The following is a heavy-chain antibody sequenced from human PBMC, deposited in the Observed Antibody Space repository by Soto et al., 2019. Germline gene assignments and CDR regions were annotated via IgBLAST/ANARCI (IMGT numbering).Heavy chain of an antibody. CDR1: GFTFSGSD. J-gene: IGHJ4*02. D-gene: IGHD4-17*01. CDR2: IRSKAKNYAT. CDR3: TWDGDYGY. Sequence: EVQLVESGGGLVQPGGSLKLSCAASGFTFSGSDMYWVRQASGKGLEWVGRIRSKAKNYATVYGASAKGRFTISRDDSKNTASLQMNSLKTEDTAVYYCTWDGDYGYWGQGILVTVSS. V-gene: IGHV3-73*01.